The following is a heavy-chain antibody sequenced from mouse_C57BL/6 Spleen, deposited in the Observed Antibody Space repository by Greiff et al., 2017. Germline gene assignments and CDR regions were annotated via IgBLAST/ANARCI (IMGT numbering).Heavy chain of an antibody. Sequence: EVKVVESGGGLVKPGGSLKLSCAASGFTFSDYGMHWVRQAPEKGLEWVAYISSGSSTIYYADTVKGRFTISRDNAKNTLFLQMTSLRSEDTAMYYCARPSDAHYGSMAYWGQGTLVTVSA. CDR2: ISSGSSTI. J-gene: IGHJ3*01. V-gene: IGHV5-17*01. D-gene: IGHD1-1*01. CDR3: ARPSDAHYGSMAY. CDR1: GFTFSDYG.